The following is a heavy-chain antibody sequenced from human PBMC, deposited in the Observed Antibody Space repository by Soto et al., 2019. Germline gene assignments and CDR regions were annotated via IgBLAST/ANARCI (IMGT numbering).Heavy chain of an antibody. V-gene: IGHV3-23*01. CDR1: GFTFSSYA. D-gene: IGHD6-13*01. CDR3: AKGSRIAADAYYFDY. CDR2: ISGSGGST. J-gene: IGHJ4*02. Sequence: GSLLPSCSASGFTFSSYAMSWVRQAPGKGLEWVSAISGSGGSTYYADSVKGRFTISRDNSKNTLYLQMNSLRAEDTAVYYCAKGSRIAADAYYFDYWGQGTMVTVS.